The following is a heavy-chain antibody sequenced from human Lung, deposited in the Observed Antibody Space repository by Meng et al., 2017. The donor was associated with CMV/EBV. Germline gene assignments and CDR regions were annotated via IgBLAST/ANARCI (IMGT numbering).Heavy chain of an antibody. CDR3: AKDLMDSSGWYEYYYHGMDV. D-gene: IGHD6-19*01. V-gene: IGHV3-23*03. J-gene: IGHJ6*02. CDR2: IYSGGTST. CDR1: GFTFSSYA. Sequence: GGSLRLSCAASGFTFSSYAMSWVRQAPGKGLEWVSLIYSGGTSTYYADSVKGRFTTSRDNSKNTLYLQMNSLRAEDTAVYYCAKDLMDSSGWYEYYYHGMDVWGQGXTVTVSS.